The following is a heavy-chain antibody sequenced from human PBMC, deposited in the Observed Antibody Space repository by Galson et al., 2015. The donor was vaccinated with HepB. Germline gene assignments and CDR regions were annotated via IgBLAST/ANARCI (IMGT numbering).Heavy chain of an antibody. CDR2: VYNDGNT. V-gene: IGHV3-53*04. CDR3: VRDRADGYFDWFPAH. J-gene: IGHJ4*02. CDR1: GFTVSYNY. Sequence: SLRLSCAASGFTVSYNYMSWVRQAPGKGLEWVSIVYNDGNTNYADSVKGRFTVSRHNSINTMYLQMNSLRTEDTAVYYCVRDRADGYFDWFPAHWGQGTLVTVSS. D-gene: IGHD3-9*01.